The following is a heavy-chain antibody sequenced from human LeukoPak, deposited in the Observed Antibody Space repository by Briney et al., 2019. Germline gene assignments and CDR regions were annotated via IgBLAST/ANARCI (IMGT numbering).Heavy chain of an antibody. D-gene: IGHD3-22*01. Sequence: GGSLRLSCAASGFTFSSYWMSWVRQAPGKGLEWVANIKQDGSEKYYVDSVKGRFTIFRDNAKNSLYLQMNSLRAEDTAVYYCARDRVYYYDSSGYYVYWGQGTLVTVSS. CDR1: GFTFSSYW. J-gene: IGHJ4*02. V-gene: IGHV3-7*01. CDR3: ARDRVYYYDSSGYYVY. CDR2: IKQDGSEK.